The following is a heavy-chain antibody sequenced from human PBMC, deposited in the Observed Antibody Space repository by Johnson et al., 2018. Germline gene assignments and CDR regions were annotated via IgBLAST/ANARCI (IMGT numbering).Heavy chain of an antibody. CDR2: INPSGCST. Sequence: QVQLVQSGAEVKKPGASVKVSCKASGYTFTRYYMHWVRQAPGQGLEWMGIINPSGCSTSYAQKFQDRVTLTRDTSTSTVYMELSSLGSEDTAGYSCAREGLARGAFDIWGQGTMVTVSS. J-gene: IGHJ3*02. CDR3: AREGLARGAFDI. CDR1: GYTFTRYY. D-gene: IGHD3-10*01. V-gene: IGHV1-46*01.